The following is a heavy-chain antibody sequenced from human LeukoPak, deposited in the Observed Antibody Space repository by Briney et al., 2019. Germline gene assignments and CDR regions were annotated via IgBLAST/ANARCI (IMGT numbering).Heavy chain of an antibody. J-gene: IGHJ5*01. CDR1: GYTVTSYY. Sequence: ASVKVSCKASGYTVTSYYMHWVRQAPGQGLEWMGIINPSGGSTSYAQKFQGRVTLTRDTSTSTVYMELSSLRSEATAVYYCARDHLPAAKTSWFDSWGQGTLVTVSS. CDR2: INPSGGST. CDR3: ARDHLPAAKTSWFDS. V-gene: IGHV1-46*01. D-gene: IGHD2-2*01.